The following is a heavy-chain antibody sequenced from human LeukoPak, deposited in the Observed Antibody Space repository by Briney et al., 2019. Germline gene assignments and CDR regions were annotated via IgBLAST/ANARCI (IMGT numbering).Heavy chain of an antibody. CDR1: GYTFTGYY. CDR3: ARVGWFGELLPPWYYYGMDV. CDR2: INPNSGGT. Sequence: ASVKVSCKASGYTFTGYYMHWVRQAPAQGLEWMGWINPNSGGTNYAQKFQGRVTMTRDTSISTAYMELSRLRSDDTAVYYCARVGWFGELLPPWYYYGMDVWGQGTTVTVSS. D-gene: IGHD3-10*01. V-gene: IGHV1-2*02. J-gene: IGHJ6*02.